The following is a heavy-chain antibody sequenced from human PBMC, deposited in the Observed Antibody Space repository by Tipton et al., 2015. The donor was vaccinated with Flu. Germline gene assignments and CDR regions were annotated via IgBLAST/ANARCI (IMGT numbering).Heavy chain of an antibody. V-gene: IGHV3-74*01. CDR3: ARDGLPGSAIYLDT. J-gene: IGHJ4*02. D-gene: IGHD6-25*01. CDR1: GFTFDNYW. CDR2: IKIDGSVT. Sequence: SLRLSCAASGFTFDNYWMHWVRQVPGKGLVWVADIKIDGSVTRYADSVKGRFTISRDNANNMLFLQMNSLRDEGTAVYYCARDGLPGSAIYLDTWGQGTLVTVSS.